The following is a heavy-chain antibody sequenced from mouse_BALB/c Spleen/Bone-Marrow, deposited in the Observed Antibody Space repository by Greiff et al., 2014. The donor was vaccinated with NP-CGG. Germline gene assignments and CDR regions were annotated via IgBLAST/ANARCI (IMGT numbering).Heavy chain of an antibody. J-gene: IGHJ1*01. CDR3: ARLNYYGSLFV. Sequence: VQLKESGGGLAQPGGSLKLSCAASGFDFSGYWMSWVRQAPGKGLEWIGEINPDSSTINYTPSLKDKFIISRDNAKNTLYLQMSKVRSEDTALYYCARLNYYGSLFVWGAGTTVTVSS. CDR2: INPDSSTI. CDR1: GFDFSGYW. V-gene: IGHV4-1*02. D-gene: IGHD1-1*01.